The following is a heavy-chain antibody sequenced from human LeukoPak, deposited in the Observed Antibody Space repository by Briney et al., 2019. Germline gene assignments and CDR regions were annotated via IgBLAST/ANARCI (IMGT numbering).Heavy chain of an antibody. CDR3: ARWGTYASTSNWFDP. J-gene: IGHJ5*02. CDR1: GGSISSSSYY. V-gene: IGHV4-39*07. Sequence: SETLSLTCTVSGGSISSSSYYWGWIRQPPGKGLEWIGSIYYSGSTYYNPSLKSRVTISVDMSKNQFSLKLSSVTAADTAVYYCARWGTYASTSNWFDPWGQGTLVTVSS. D-gene: IGHD2-2*01. CDR2: IYYSGST.